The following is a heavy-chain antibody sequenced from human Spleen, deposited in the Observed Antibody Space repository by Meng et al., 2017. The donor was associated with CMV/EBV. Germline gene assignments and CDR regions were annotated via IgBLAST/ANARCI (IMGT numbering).Heavy chain of an antibody. J-gene: IGHJ5*02. D-gene: IGHD1-20*01. CDR1: GFTFGDYA. CDR2: IRSKAYGGTT. V-gene: IGHV3-49*04. CDR3: TRAPYNWNPTWFDP. Sequence: GGSLRLSCTASGFTFGDYAMSWVRQAPGKGLEWVGFIRSKAYGGTTEYAASVKGRFTISRDDSKSIAYLQMNSLKTEDTAVYYCTRAPYNWNPTWFDPWGQGTLVTVSS.